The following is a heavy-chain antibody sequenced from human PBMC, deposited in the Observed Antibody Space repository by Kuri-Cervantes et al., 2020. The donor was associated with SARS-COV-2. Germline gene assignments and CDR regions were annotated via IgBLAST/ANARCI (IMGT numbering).Heavy chain of an antibody. CDR2: ISGSGGST. Sequence: GESLKISCAASGFTFSSYSMNWVRQAPGKGLEWVSAISGSGGSTYYADSVKGRFTISRDNSKNTLYLQMNSLKTEDTAVYYCTTEDSSGWYNWFDPWGQGTLVTVSS. D-gene: IGHD6-19*01. V-gene: IGHV3-23*01. J-gene: IGHJ5*02. CDR1: GFTFSSYS. CDR3: TTEDSSGWYNWFDP.